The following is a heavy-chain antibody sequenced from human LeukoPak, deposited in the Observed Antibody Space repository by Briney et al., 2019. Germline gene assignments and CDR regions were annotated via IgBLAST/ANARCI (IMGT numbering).Heavy chain of an antibody. CDR3: ASGSHDPVLVWD. CDR1: GFTFSSYG. V-gene: IGHV3-33*01. Sequence: GGSLRLSCAASGFTFSSYGMHWVRQAPGKGLEWVAVIWYDGSNKYYADSVKGRFTISRDNSKNTLYLQMNSLRAEDTAVYYCASGSHDPVLVWDWGQGTLVTVSS. D-gene: IGHD1-26*01. J-gene: IGHJ4*02. CDR2: IWYDGSNK.